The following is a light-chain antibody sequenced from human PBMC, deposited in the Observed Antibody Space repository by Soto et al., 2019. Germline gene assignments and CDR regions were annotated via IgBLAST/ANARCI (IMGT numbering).Light chain of an antibody. CDR3: QQYYTYPYT. J-gene: IGKJ2*01. CDR1: QNTIRW. Sequence: DIQLTQSPSTLSASVGDRVTLTCRGSQNTIRWLGWYQQKPGKAPKLLIYQASTLQRGVPSRFSGSGSGIEFTLTISSLQPDDFATYYCQQYYTYPYTFGQGTKLEIK. CDR2: QAS. V-gene: IGKV1-5*03.